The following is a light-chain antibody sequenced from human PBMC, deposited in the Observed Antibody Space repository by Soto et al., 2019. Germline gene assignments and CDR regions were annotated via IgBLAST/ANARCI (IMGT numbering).Light chain of an antibody. J-gene: IGLJ1*01. CDR3: SSYTSSSTYV. Sequence: QSVLTQPASVSGSPGQSITISCTGTRSDVGGYNYVYWHQQHPGKAPKLMIYDVTNLPSGVSDRFSGSKSGNTASLTISGLQAEDEADYYCSSYTSSSTYVFGAGTKVTVL. CDR1: RSDVGGYNY. CDR2: DVT. V-gene: IGLV2-14*01.